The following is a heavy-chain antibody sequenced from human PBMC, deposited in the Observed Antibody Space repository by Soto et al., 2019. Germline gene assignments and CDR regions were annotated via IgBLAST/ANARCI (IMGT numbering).Heavy chain of an antibody. D-gene: IGHD3-10*01. V-gene: IGHV1-18*01. J-gene: IGHJ5*02. CDR2: ISAYNGNT. Sequence: ASVKVSCKAAGYTFTSYGISWVRRAPGQGLEWMGWISAYNGNTNYAQKLQGRVTMTTDTSTSTAYMELRSLRSDDTAVYYCARVSVLLWFGELYGWFDPWGQGTLVTVSS. CDR1: GYTFTSYG. CDR3: ARVSVLLWFGELYGWFDP.